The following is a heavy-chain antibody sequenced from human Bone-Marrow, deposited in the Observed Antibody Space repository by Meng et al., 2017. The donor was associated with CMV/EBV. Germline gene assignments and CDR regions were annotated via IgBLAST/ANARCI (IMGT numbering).Heavy chain of an antibody. CDR1: GYTFTGYY. Sequence: SLKVSCKASGYTFTGYYMHWVRQAPGQGLEWMGWINPNSGGTNYAQKFQGRVTMTRDTSISTAYMELSRLRSDDTAVYYCARWDGYNSNTFDYWGQGTLVTVSS. V-gene: IGHV1-2*02. CDR3: ARWDGYNSNTFDY. D-gene: IGHD5-24*01. J-gene: IGHJ4*02. CDR2: INPNSGGT.